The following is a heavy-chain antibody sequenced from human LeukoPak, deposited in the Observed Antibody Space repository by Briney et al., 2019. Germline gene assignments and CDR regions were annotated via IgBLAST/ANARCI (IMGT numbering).Heavy chain of an antibody. D-gene: IGHD6-6*01. CDR3: ARTGIAARPPGGGYYYYMDV. J-gene: IGHJ6*03. CDR1: GFTFSSYA. V-gene: IGHV3-30*04. CDR2: ISYDGSKK. Sequence: PGGSLRLSCAASGFTFSSYAMHWVRQAPGKGLEWVAVISYDGSKKYHADSVKGRFTISRDNSKNTLSLQMNSLRAEDTAAYYCARTGIAARPPGGGYYYYMDVWDKGSTVTVSS.